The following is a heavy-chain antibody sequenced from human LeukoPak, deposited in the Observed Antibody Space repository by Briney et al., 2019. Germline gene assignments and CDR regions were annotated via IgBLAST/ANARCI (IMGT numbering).Heavy chain of an antibody. D-gene: IGHD1-26*01. CDR3: ARVLLSSTRQDSGSFYSYYYYGIDV. CDR1: GVTFSSYV. V-gene: IGHV3-23*01. J-gene: IGHJ6*02. Sequence: GGSLRLSCEASGVTFSSYVMSWVRQAPGKGLEWVSAISGSGGSTYYADSVKGRFTISRDNSKNTLYLQMNSLRAEDTAVYYCARVLLSSTRQDSGSFYSYYYYGIDVWGQGTTVTVSS. CDR2: ISGSGGST.